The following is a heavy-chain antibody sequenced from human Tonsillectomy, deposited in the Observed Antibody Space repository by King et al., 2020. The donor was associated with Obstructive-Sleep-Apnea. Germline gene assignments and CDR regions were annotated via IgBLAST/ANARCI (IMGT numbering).Heavy chain of an antibody. D-gene: IGHD3/OR15-3a*01. CDR3: ARVEGMGIFRLDAFDI. CDR1: GGSISSSSYY. V-gene: IGHV4-39*07. CDR2: IYYSGST. Sequence: QLQESGPGLVKPSETLSLTCTVSGGSISSSSYYWGWIRQPPGKGLEWIGSIYYSGSTYSNPSLQSRVTISVDTSKNQFSLKLSSVTAADTAVYYCARVEGMGIFRLDAFDIWGQGTMVTVSS. J-gene: IGHJ3*02.